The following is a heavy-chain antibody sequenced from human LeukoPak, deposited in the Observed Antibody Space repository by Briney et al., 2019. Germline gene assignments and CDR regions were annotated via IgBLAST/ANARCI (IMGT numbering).Heavy chain of an antibody. CDR3: ARVHGDSCYDWLGEIAAGGFHWVAP. Sequence: GASVKVSCKASGYTFTSYGISWVRQAPGQRLEWVGWISAYNGNTNYAQKLQGRVTMTTDPSTITAYMELRSVRSDDPAGDFCARVHGDSCYDWLGEIAAGGFHWVAPRGQGTLVTVSS. CDR1: GYTFTSYG. J-gene: IGHJ5*02. CDR2: ISAYNGNT. D-gene: IGHD5-12*01. V-gene: IGHV1-18*04.